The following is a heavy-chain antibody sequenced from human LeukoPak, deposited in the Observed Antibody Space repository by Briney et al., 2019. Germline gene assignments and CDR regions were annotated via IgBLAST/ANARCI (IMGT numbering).Heavy chain of an antibody. D-gene: IGHD5-18*01. CDR1: GFTVSSNY. CDR3: ARDAGYSSDY. CDR2: IYSGGST. J-gene: IGHJ4*02. V-gene: IGHV3-53*01. Sequence: GGSLRLSCAASGFTVSSNYMSWVRQAPGKGLEWVSIIYSGGSTYYADSVKGRFTISRDNSKNALHLQMNSLRAEDTAVYYCARDAGYSSDYWGQGTLVTVSS.